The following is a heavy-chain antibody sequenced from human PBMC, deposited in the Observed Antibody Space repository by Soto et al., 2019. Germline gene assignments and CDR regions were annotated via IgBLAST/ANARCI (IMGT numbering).Heavy chain of an antibody. J-gene: IGHJ5*02. D-gene: IGHD4-17*01. V-gene: IGHV4-39*01. CDR3: ARQPHGAATVTSVIIWFDL. Sequence: QLQLQESGPGLVKPSETLSLSCTVSGGSISSSSSYWGWIRQPPGKGLEWIGNIYYSGSTNYNPSRKIRVTISVNMSKNQFSLKLNSQTAADTAVYYCARQPHGAATVTSVIIWFDLWGQGALVTVSS. CDR2: IYYSGST. CDR1: GGSISSSSSY.